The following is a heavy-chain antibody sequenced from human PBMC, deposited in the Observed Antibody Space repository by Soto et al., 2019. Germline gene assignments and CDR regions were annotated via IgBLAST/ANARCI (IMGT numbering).Heavy chain of an antibody. CDR2: ISSSSSYI. CDR1: GFTFSSYS. J-gene: IGHJ6*02. Sequence: PGGSLRLSXAASGFTFSSYSMNWVRQAPGKGLEWVSSISSSSSYIYYADSVKGRFTISRDNAKNSLYLQMNSLRAEDTAVYYCARELDTAMVNTDYGMDVWGQGTTVTVSS. D-gene: IGHD5-18*01. CDR3: ARELDTAMVNTDYGMDV. V-gene: IGHV3-21*01.